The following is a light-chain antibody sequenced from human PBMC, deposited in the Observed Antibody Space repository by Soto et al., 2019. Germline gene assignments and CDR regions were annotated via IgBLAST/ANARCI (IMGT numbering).Light chain of an antibody. CDR1: SSDVGGYNY. V-gene: IGLV2-14*01. J-gene: IGLJ1*01. CDR3: NSYTSKSTGV. CDR2: EVS. Sequence: QSALTQPAYVSGSPGQSITISCTGTSSDVGGYNYVSWYQQHPGKAPKLIIYEVSNRPSGVSNRFSGSKSGNTASLTISGLQAEDEADYYCNSYTSKSTGVFGTGTKVTV.